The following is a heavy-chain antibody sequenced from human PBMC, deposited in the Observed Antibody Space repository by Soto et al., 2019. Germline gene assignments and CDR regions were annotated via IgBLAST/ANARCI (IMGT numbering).Heavy chain of an antibody. CDR1: GGSISSSNW. J-gene: IGHJ4*02. Sequence: QVQLQESGPGLVKPSGTLSLTCAVSGGSISSSNWWSWVRQPPGKGLEWIGEIYHSGSTNYNPSLERRLTISVDTSKNQFSLNLSSVTAADTAVYSCARVDVDTAMVIDYWGQGTLVTVSS. V-gene: IGHV4-4*02. CDR2: IYHSGST. D-gene: IGHD5-18*01. CDR3: ARVDVDTAMVIDY.